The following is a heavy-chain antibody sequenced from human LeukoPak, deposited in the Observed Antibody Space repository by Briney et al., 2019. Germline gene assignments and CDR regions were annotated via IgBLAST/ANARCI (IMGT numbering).Heavy chain of an antibody. Sequence: SETLSLTCAVYGGSFSGYYWSWIRQPPGKGLEWIGEINHSGSTNYNPSLKSRVTISVDTSKNQFSLKLSSVTAADTAVYYCARAQAFGEGPGGAFDIWGQGTMVTVSS. CDR2: INHSGST. CDR3: ARAQAFGEGPGGAFDI. D-gene: IGHD3-10*01. CDR1: GGSFSGYY. V-gene: IGHV4-34*01. J-gene: IGHJ3*02.